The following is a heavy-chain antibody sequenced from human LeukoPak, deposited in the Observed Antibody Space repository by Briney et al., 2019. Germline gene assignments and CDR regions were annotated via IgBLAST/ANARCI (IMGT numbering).Heavy chain of an antibody. V-gene: IGHV4-4*07. D-gene: IGHD2-2*01. CDR3: AGVQYCSSISCSRGFDY. CDR2: IYTSGGT. Sequence: SETLSLTCTVSGGSISSYYWSWIRQPAGKGLEWIGRIYTSGGTNYNPSLKSRVTMSVDTSKNQFSLRLTSVTAADTAVYYCAGVQYCSSISCSRGFDYWGQGTLVTVSS. J-gene: IGHJ4*02. CDR1: GGSISSYY.